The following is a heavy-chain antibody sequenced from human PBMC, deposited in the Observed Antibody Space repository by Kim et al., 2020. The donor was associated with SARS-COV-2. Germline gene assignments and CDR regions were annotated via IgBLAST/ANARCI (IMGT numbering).Heavy chain of an antibody. V-gene: IGHV1-3*01. J-gene: IGHJ5*02. CDR1: GYTFTSYA. D-gene: IGHD3-16*01. CDR2: INAGNGNT. Sequence: ASVKVSCKASGYTFTSYAMHWVRQAPGQRLEWMGWINAGNGNTKYSQKFQGRVTITRDTSASTAYMELSSLRSEDTAVYYCARVWGSPNWFDPWGQGTLVTVSS. CDR3: ARVWGSPNWFDP.